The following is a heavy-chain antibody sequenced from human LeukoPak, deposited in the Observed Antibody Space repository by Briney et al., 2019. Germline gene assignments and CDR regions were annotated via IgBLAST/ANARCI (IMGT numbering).Heavy chain of an antibody. V-gene: IGHV1-2*02. D-gene: IGHD2-2*01. CDR2: NNCNNGGT. J-gene: IGHJ4*02. CDR3: TRGDLAFVPAADRFGYYL. Sequence: GASVKVSCKASGYTFTGYYIHWVRHAPGQGLDWMGWNNCNNGGTKYAQKFQGRVTMTRATSITTAYMELTNLKSDDTAVYYCTRGDLAFVPAADRFGYYLWGQGTLVTVSS. CDR1: GYTFTGYY.